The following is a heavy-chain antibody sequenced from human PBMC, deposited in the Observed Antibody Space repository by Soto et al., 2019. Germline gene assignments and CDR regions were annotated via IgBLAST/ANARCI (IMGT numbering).Heavy chain of an antibody. J-gene: IGHJ6*03. CDR1: GFTFSNYA. V-gene: IGHV3-64*01. Sequence: EAQLVASGGGLVQPGGYLRLSCAASGFTFSNYALHWVRQAPGMGLEYVSGISNNGAHTDYAKSVKGRFTISRDNSENTLDLQMGSLRAEDMALYYWARGGYGSRWPNVYMDVWGKVTTVTVSS. CDR2: ISNNGAHT. D-gene: IGHD6-13*01. CDR3: ARGGYGSRWPNVYMDV.